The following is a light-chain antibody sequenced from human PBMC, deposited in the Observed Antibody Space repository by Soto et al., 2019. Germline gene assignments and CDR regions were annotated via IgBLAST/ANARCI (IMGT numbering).Light chain of an antibody. V-gene: IGLV3-21*04. CDR3: QVWDSSSDHRI. CDR1: NIGSKS. J-gene: IGLJ2*01. Sequence: SYELTQPPSVSVAPGKTARITCGGNNIGSKSVHWYQQMPGQAPVLVIYYGNARPSGIPERFSGSTSGNTATLTISRVEAGDEADYYCQVWDSSSDHRIFGGGTKLTVL. CDR2: YGN.